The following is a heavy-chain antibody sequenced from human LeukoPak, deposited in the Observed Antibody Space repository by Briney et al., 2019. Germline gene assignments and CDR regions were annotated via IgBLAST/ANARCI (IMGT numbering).Heavy chain of an antibody. J-gene: IGHJ4*02. CDR3: ARDEVAGTDLDY. CDR1: GYTFTSYG. V-gene: IGHV1-18*01. Sequence: ASVKVSCKASGYTFTSYGISWVRQAAGQGLEWRGWISAYSGNTNYAQKLQGRVTMTTDTSTSTTYMELRSLRSDDTAVYYCARDEVAGTDLDYWGQGTLVTVSS. D-gene: IGHD6-19*01. CDR2: ISAYSGNT.